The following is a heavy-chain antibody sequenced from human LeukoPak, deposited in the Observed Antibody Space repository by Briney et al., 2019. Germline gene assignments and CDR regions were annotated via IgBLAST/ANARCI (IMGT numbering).Heavy chain of an antibody. CDR3: AMGGGLGIVDY. Sequence: SETLSLTCTVSNGPINTYQWSWIRQPPGKGLEWIGRISTSGSTDYNPSLKSRVTISVDMSKNQFSLKLSSVTAADTAVYYCAMGGGLGIVDYWGQGTLVTVSS. D-gene: IGHD7-27*01. V-gene: IGHV4-4*08. CDR1: NGPINTYQ. CDR2: ISTSGST. J-gene: IGHJ4*02.